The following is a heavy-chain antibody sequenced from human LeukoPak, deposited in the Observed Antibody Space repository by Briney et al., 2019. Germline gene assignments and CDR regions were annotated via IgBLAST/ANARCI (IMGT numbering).Heavy chain of an antibody. CDR2: ISYSGSA. Sequence: ETLSLTCTVSGASVSSFYWSWIRQPPGKGLEWIGYISYSGSANYNPSLKTRVTISVDTSKNQFSLRLSSVTAADTAVYYCARDRQQLVHGNNWFDPWAREPWSPSPQ. J-gene: IGHJ5*02. CDR1: GASVSSFY. CDR3: ARDRQQLVHGNNWFDP. V-gene: IGHV4-59*02. D-gene: IGHD6-13*01.